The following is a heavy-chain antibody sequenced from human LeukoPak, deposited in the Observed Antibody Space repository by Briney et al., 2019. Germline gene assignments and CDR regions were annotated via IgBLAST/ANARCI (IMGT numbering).Heavy chain of an antibody. V-gene: IGHV4-4*07. Sequence: SQTLSLTCTVSGGSISSYYWSWLRQPAGKGLEWIGRIYTSGSTNYNPSLTSRVTMSVDTPKNQFSLKLSSVTAADTAVYYCARVDDYGDYGFDYWGQGTLVTVSS. CDR2: IYTSGST. CDR1: GGSISSYY. J-gene: IGHJ4*02. D-gene: IGHD4-17*01. CDR3: ARVDDYGDYGFDY.